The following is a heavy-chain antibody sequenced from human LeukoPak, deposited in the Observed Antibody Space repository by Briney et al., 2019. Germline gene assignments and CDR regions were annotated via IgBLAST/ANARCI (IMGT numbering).Heavy chain of an antibody. D-gene: IGHD2-21*02. Sequence: ASVKVSCKASGYTFTSHDINWVRQATGQGLEWMGWMNPNSGNTGYAQKFQGRVTITRNTSISTAYMELSSLRSEDTAVYYCARAGVTNSYYYYMDVWGKGTTVTVSS. CDR3: ARAGVTNSYYYYMDV. CDR2: MNPNSGNT. V-gene: IGHV1-8*03. CDR1: GYTFTSHD. J-gene: IGHJ6*03.